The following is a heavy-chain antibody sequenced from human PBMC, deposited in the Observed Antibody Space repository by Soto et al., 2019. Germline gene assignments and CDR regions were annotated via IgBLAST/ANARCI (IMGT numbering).Heavy chain of an antibody. CDR2: ISYDGSNK. J-gene: IGHJ4*02. D-gene: IGHD3-10*01. V-gene: IGHV3-30-3*01. Sequence: PGGSLRLSCAASGFTFSSYAMHWVRQAPGKGLEWVAVISYDGSNKYYADSVKGRFTISRDNSKNTLYLQMNSLRAEDTAVYYCAREYYYGSRSLDYWGQGTLVTVSS. CDR3: AREYYYGSRSLDY. CDR1: GFTFSSYA.